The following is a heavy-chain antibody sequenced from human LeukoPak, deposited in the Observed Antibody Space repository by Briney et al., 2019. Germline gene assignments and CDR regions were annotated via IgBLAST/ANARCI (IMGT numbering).Heavy chain of an antibody. CDR2: IKPDGSEK. CDR1: GFSFSNYW. CDR3: ARDGHYFAMDV. V-gene: IGHV3-7*03. J-gene: IGHJ6*02. Sequence: GGSLRLSCTASGFSFSNYWMSWVRQTPGKGLEWLANIKPDGSEKYYVDSVRGRFTISRDNAKSSVHLQMNGLRAEDTAIYYCARDGHYFAMDVWGQGTTVTVSS.